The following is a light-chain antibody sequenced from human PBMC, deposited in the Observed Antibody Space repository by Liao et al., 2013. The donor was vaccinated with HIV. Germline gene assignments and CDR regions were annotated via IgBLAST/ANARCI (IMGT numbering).Light chain of an antibody. CDR3: QAWDSSTAFVV. Sequence: SYVLTQPPSVSVAPGKTARIPCGGNDIGSESVNWYQQKPGQSPVLVIYQDSKRPSGIPERFSGSNSGNTATLTISGTQAMDEADYYCQAWDSSTAFVVFGGGTKLTVL. CDR1: DIGSES. CDR2: QDS. J-gene: IGLJ2*01. V-gene: IGLV3-21*01.